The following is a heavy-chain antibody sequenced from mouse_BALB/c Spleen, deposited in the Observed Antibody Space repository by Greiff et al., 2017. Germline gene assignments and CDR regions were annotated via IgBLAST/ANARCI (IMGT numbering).Heavy chain of an antibody. CDR1: GYSITSDYA. D-gene: IGHD2-1*01. CDR3: ARKGYGNYPAWFAY. CDR2: ISYSGST. Sequence: DVQLQESGPGLVKPSQSLSLTCTVTGYSITSDYAWNWIRQFPGNKLEWMGYISYSGSTSYNPSLKSRISITRDTSKNQFFLQLNSVTTEDTATYYCARKGYGNYPAWFAYWGQGTLVTVSA. V-gene: IGHV3-2*02. J-gene: IGHJ3*01.